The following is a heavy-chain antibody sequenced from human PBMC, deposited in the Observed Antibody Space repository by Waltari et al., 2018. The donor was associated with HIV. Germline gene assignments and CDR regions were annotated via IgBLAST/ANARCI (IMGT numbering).Heavy chain of an antibody. D-gene: IGHD2-15*01. Sequence: QVQLQQWGAGLLKPSETLSLTCAVHGGSFSGYYWSWTRQPPGQGLEWIGEINHSGSTNYNPSLKSRVTISVDTSKNQFSLKLSSVTAADTAVYYCARVRCSGGSCSSYYYGMDVWGQGTTVTVSS. CDR2: INHSGST. J-gene: IGHJ6*02. CDR1: GGSFSGYY. CDR3: ARVRCSGGSCSSYYYGMDV. V-gene: IGHV4-34*01.